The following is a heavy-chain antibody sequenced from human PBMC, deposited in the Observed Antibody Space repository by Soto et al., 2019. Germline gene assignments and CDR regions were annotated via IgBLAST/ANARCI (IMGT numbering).Heavy chain of an antibody. CDR3: ARDLGEQQLVAYLYYYYGMDV. CDR2: IIPIFGTA. J-gene: IGHJ6*02. CDR1: GGTFSSYA. Sequence: QVHLVQSGAEVKKPGSSVKVSCKASGGTFSSYAISWVRQAPGQGLEWMGGIIPIFGTANYAQKFQGRVTITADESTSTAYMALSSLRSEDTAVYYCARDLGEQQLVAYLYYYYGMDVWGQVTTVTFSS. D-gene: IGHD6-13*01. V-gene: IGHV1-69*01.